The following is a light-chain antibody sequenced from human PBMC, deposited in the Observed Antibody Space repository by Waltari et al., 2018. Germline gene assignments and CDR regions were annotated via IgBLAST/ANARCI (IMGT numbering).Light chain of an antibody. J-gene: IGLJ3*02. Sequence: QSVLTQLPSASGTPGQRVTISCSGSSSNIGSNYVYWYQQLPGTAPKLLIYRNNPRPSGVPDRFAGSESGTSASLAISGLRSEDEADYYCAAWDDSLSGWVFGGGTKLTVL. CDR3: AAWDDSLSGWV. V-gene: IGLV1-47*01. CDR1: SSNIGSNY. CDR2: RNN.